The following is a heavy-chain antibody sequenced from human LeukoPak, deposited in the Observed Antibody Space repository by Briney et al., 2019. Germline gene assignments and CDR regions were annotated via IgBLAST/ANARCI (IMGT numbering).Heavy chain of an antibody. V-gene: IGHV1-3*01. Sequence: ALVKVSCKASGYTFTSYAMHWVRQAPGQRLEWMGWINAGNGNTKYSQKFQGRVTITRDTSASTAYMELSSLRSEDTAVYYCARDSREDGYNSYFDYWGQGTLVTVSS. CDR1: GYTFTSYA. CDR2: INAGNGNT. CDR3: ARDSREDGYNSYFDY. D-gene: IGHD5-24*01. J-gene: IGHJ4*02.